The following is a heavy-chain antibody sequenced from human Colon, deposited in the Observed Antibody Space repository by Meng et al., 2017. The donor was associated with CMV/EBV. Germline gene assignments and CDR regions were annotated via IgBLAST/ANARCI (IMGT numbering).Heavy chain of an antibody. CDR1: GYTFSDYS. V-gene: IGHV1-2*02. J-gene: IGHJ4*02. CDR3: VRSSGWSLFDY. CDR2: IRSNGSAS. Sequence: QVQRMQSGAWVTEPGAAVKVSCKTSGYTFSDYSLHWVRPAPGHGLEWMGWIRSNGSASLYAQKFRGRVTITRDASVSTAYMELSGLTSDDTAVYFCVRSSGWSLFDYWGPGALVTVSS. D-gene: IGHD6-19*01.